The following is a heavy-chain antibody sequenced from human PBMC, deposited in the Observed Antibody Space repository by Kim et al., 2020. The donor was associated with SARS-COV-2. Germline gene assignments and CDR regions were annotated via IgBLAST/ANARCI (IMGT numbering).Heavy chain of an antibody. CDR1: GGSISSGGYY. V-gene: IGHV4-31*03. CDR3: ARNDYSNYAWFDP. J-gene: IGHJ5*02. D-gene: IGHD4-4*01. CDR2: IYYSGST. Sequence: TLSLTCTVSGGSISSGGYYWSWIRQHPGKGLEWIGYIYYSGSTYYNPSLKSRVTISVDTSKNQFSLKLSSVTAADTAVYYCARNDYSNYAWFDPWGQGTLVTVSS.